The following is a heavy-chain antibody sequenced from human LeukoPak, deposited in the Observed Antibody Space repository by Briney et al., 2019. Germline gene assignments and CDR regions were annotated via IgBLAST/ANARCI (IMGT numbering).Heavy chain of an antibody. CDR1: GYTFTGYY. V-gene: IGHV1-2*04. J-gene: IGHJ4*02. CDR2: INPNSGGT. Sequence: GASVKVSCKASGYTFTGYYMHWVRQAPGQGLEWMGWINPNSGGTNYAQKFQGWVTMTRDTSISTAYMELSRLRSDDTAVYYCARDQGWGGGSYRQPTYYFDYWGQGTLVTVSS. D-gene: IGHD1-26*01. CDR3: ARDQGWGGGSYRQPTYYFDY.